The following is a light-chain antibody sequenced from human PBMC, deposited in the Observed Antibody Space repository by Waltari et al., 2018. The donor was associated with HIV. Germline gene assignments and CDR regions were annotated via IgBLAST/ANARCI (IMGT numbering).Light chain of an antibody. J-gene: IGLJ3*02. CDR1: SSDVGGYNP. CDR3: VSYAGISDRWV. CDR2: EVT. Sequence: QSALTQPPSASGSPGQSVTISCTGTSSDVGGYNPVPWYQQHPGKAPKRLLYEVTKRPPGVPDRFSGSKSGNTASLTVSGLQAEDEADYYCVSYAGISDRWVFGGGTKLTVL. V-gene: IGLV2-8*01.